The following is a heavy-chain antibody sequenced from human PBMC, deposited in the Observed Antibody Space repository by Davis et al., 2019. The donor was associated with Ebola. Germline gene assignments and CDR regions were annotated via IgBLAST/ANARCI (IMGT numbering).Heavy chain of an antibody. CDR1: GFTFSSYA. CDR3: AKDKNYDFWSGYPHDAFDI. CDR2: ISGSGGST. Sequence: ESLKISCASSGFTFSSYAISCVRQAPGKGLEWVSAISGSGGSTYYADSVKGRFTISRDNSKNTLYLQMNSLRAEDTAIYYCAKDKNYDFWSGYPHDAFDIWGQGTMVTVSS. V-gene: IGHV3-23*01. D-gene: IGHD3-3*01. J-gene: IGHJ3*02.